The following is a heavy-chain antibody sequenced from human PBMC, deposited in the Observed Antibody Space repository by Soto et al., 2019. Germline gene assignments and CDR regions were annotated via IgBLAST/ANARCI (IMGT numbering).Heavy chain of an antibody. J-gene: IGHJ4*02. CDR2: IYYSGST. CDR1: GGSISSYY. V-gene: IGHV4-59*01. CDR3: ARGYCSGGSCGLFDY. D-gene: IGHD2-15*01. Sequence: QVQLQESGPGLVKPSETLPLTCTVSGGSISSYYWSWIRQPPGKGLEWIGYIYYSGSTNYNPSLKSRVTISVDTSKNQFSLKLSSVTAADTAVYYCARGYCSGGSCGLFDYWGQGTLVTVSS.